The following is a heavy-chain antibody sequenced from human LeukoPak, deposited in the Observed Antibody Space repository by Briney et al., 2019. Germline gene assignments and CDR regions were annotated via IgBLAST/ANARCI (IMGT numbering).Heavy chain of an antibody. CDR1: GYTFTSYD. V-gene: IGHV1-18*01. CDR3: ARVRYYYDSSGYHDAFDI. CDR2: ISAYNGNT. J-gene: IGHJ3*02. D-gene: IGHD3-22*01. Sequence: ASVKVSCKASGYTFTSYDISWVRQAPGQGLEWMGWISAYNGNTNYAQKLQGRVTMTTDTSTSTAYMELRSLRSDDTAVYYCARVRYYYDSSGYHDAFDIWGQGTMVTVSS.